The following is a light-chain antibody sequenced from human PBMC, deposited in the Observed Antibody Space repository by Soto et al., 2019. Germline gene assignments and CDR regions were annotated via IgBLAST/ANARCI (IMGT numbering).Light chain of an antibody. CDR2: APS. V-gene: IGKV1-12*01. CDR3: QQANSFPYT. J-gene: IGKJ2*01. Sequence: DIQMTQSPSSESASVGDRVTITCRASQSIGSWLAWFQQKPGEAPKLLIYAPSNLQSGVPSRFSGSGSGTDFTLTISSLQPEDFATYYCQQANSFPYTFGQGTKLEIK. CDR1: QSIGSW.